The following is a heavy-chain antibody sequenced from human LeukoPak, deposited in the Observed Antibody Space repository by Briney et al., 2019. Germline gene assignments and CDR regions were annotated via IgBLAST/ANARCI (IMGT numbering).Heavy chain of an antibody. J-gene: IGHJ6*02. CDR1: GAPLRSHY. D-gene: IGHD6-25*01. Sequence: SETLSLTCSVSGAPLRSHYWTWIRQSPGKGLEWIGHIYFSETTKYNPSLKSRASISADISKNQFSLKLSSVTAADTAVYYCARHIAASDTSHFYYGMDVWGQGTTVTVSS. V-gene: IGHV4-59*08. CDR2: IYFSETT. CDR3: ARHIAASDTSHFYYGMDV.